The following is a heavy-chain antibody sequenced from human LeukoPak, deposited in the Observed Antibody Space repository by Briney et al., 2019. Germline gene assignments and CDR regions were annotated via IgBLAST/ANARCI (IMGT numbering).Heavy chain of an antibody. J-gene: IGHJ3*02. V-gene: IGHV1-8*01. CDR3: AGALALWFGDDAFDI. CDR2: MNPNSGNT. Sequence: ASVKVSCKASGYTFTSYDINWVGQATGQGLEWMGWMNPNSGNTGYAQKFQGRVTMTRNTSISTAYMELSSLRSEDTAVYYCAGALALWFGDDAFDIWGQGTMVTVSS. D-gene: IGHD3-10*01. CDR1: GYTFTSYD.